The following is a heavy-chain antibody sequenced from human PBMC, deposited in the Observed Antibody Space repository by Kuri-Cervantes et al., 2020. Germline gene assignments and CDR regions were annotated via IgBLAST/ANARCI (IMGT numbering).Heavy chain of an antibody. Sequence: GGSLRLSCAASGFTFSSYAMHWVRQAPGKGLEWVALISYNGSKKYYADSVKGRFTISRDNSKNTLYLQMNSLRAEDTAVYYCAREKTRGGPYYYYGMDVWGQGTTVTVSS. CDR2: ISYNGSKK. V-gene: IGHV3-30-3*01. CDR3: AREKTRGGPYYYYGMDV. J-gene: IGHJ6*02. CDR1: GFTFSSYA. D-gene: IGHD3-10*01.